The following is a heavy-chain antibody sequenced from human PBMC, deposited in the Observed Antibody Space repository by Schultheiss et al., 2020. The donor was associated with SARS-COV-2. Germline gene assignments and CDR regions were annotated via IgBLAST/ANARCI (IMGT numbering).Heavy chain of an antibody. J-gene: IGHJ4*02. CDR1: GGSISSSSYY. D-gene: IGHD2-2*02. CDR3: ARVRRYCSSTSCYTETFDY. V-gene: IGHV4-39*07. Sequence: SETLSLTCTVSGGSISSSSYYWGWIRQPPGKGLEWIGSIYHSGSTYYNPSLKSRVTISVDTSKNQFSLKLSSVTAADTAVYYCARVRRYCSSTSCYTETFDYWGQGTLVTVSS. CDR2: IYHSGST.